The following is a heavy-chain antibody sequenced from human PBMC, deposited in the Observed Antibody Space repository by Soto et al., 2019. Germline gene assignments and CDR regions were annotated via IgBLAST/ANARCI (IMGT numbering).Heavy chain of an antibody. D-gene: IGHD6-6*01. V-gene: IGHV3-15*07. CDR2: IKSKTDGGTT. Sequence: EVQLVEPGGGLVKPGGSLGLSCAASGFTFSNAWLNWVRQAPGKGLEWAGRIKSKTDGGTTDYAAPVKGRFTISRDDSKNSLYLQMNSLKTDDTAVYYCTTSSSADYYYYYYGMDVWGQGPTVTVSS. CDR3: TTSSSADYYYYYYGMDV. J-gene: IGHJ6*02. CDR1: GFTFSNAW.